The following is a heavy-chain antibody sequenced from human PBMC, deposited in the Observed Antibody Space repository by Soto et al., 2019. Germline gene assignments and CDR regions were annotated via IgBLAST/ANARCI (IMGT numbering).Heavy chain of an antibody. CDR1: GLAFSDHS. CDR2: ILGSGRNT. Sequence: EVQLLESGGGLVQPGGSLRLSCAASGLAFSDHSMTWVRHAPGKGLEWVSAILGSGRNTYYADSVKGRFTISRDNSRNTLYLQSNSLRVEDTAVYFCAGRRGGAYYFDYWGQGTLVTVSS. V-gene: IGHV3-23*01. CDR3: AGRRGGAYYFDY. D-gene: IGHD3-10*01. J-gene: IGHJ4*02.